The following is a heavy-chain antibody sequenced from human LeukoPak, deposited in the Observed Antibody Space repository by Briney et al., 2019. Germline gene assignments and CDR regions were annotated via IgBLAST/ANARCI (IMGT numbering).Heavy chain of an antibody. CDR2: IYGGGSV. J-gene: IGHJ3*02. V-gene: IGHV3-53*01. CDR3: ARGGSYLSALDI. D-gene: IGHD1-26*01. CDR1: GFIFSSHG. Sequence: GGSLRLSCAASGFIFSSHGMNWVRQAPGKGLEWVSIIYGGGSVFFADSVKGRFTISRDNSKNTLYLQMNSLRGEDTAVYYCARGGSYLSALDIWGQGTMVTVSS.